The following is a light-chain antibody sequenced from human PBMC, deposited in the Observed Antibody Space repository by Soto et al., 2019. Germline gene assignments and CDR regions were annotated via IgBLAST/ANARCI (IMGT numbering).Light chain of an antibody. CDR2: GAS. V-gene: IGKV3-15*01. CDR1: QTFSRN. Sequence: EIVMTQSPDTLSVSPGERATLSCRASQTFSRNLAWYQQKPGQAPRLLIYGASTRATGIPARFSGSGSGAEFTLTISSLQSEDFAVYYCQQYDNCPRTFGQGTNLEIK. J-gene: IGKJ2*02. CDR3: QQYDNCPRT.